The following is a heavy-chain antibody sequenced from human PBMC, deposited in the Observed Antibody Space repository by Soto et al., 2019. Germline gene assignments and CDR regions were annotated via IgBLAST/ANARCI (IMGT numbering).Heavy chain of an antibody. CDR2: ISPEGFNT. J-gene: IGHJ4*02. V-gene: IGHV3-23*01. CDR1: DFTFDGHG. CDR3: VSWMSAHFDY. Sequence: EVDLLESGGGLVQPGGSLRLSCAASDFTFDGHGMSWVRQAPGKGPEWVSTISPEGFNTHYADSVRGRFIISRDNSRNTVDLHMSRLRVEDTAIYYCVSWMSAHFDYWGQGTPVTVSS. D-gene: IGHD2-2*03.